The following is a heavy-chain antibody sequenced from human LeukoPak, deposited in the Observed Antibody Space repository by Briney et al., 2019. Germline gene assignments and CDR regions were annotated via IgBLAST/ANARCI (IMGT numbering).Heavy chain of an antibody. CDR1: GYTFTSYD. J-gene: IGHJ4*02. CDR3: ARGSVYRVATTDDY. Sequence: ASVKVSCKASGYTFTSYDINWVRQATGQGLEWMGWMNPNSDNTGYAQKFQGRVTMTRNTSISTAYMELSSLRSEDTAVYYCARGSVYRVATTDDYWGQGTLVTVSS. D-gene: IGHD5-12*01. V-gene: IGHV1-8*01. CDR2: MNPNSDNT.